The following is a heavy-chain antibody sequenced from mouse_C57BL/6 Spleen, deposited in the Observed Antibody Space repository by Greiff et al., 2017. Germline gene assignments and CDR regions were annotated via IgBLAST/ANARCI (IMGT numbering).Heavy chain of an antibody. D-gene: IGHD2-1*01. CDR2: INPNNGGT. V-gene: IGHV1-26*01. Sequence: EVQLQQSGPELVKPGASVKISCKASGYTFTDYYMNWVKQSHGKSLEWIGDINPNNGGTSYNQKFKGKAKLTVDKSSSTAYMELRSLTSEDSAVYYCARGQGNYGYFDVWGTGTTVTVSS. J-gene: IGHJ1*03. CDR3: ARGQGNYGYFDV. CDR1: GYTFTDYY.